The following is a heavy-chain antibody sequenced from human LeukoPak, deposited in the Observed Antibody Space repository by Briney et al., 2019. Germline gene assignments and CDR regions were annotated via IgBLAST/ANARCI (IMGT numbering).Heavy chain of an antibody. CDR3: AREKEGTDHDSTAAFHY. CDR2: GHHTGSS. D-gene: IGHD3-22*01. CDR1: GTPIRNYY. V-gene: IGHV4-59*01. J-gene: IGHJ4*02. Sequence: KASETLSLTCTVSGTPIRNYYWSWVRQSPGQGLEWLAYGHHTGSSNFSPPFRSRVTTSVDASRNQFSLRLTSMTAADTAVYYCAREKEGTDHDSTAAFHYWGQGILVIVSS.